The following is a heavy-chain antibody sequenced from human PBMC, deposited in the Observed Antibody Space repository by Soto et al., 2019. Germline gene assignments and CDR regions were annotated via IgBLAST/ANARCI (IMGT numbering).Heavy chain of an antibody. J-gene: IGHJ6*02. CDR1: GGSISSGDYY. Sequence: PSETLSLTCTVSGGSISSGDYYWSWIRQPPGKGLEWIGYIYYSGSAYYNPSLKSRVTISIDTSKNQFSLKLTSVTAADTAVFYCARHGVDYGDYASYYYYGMDVWGRGTTVTVSS. CDR2: IYYSGSA. D-gene: IGHD4-17*01. CDR3: ARHGVDYGDYASYYYYGMDV. V-gene: IGHV4-30-4*01.